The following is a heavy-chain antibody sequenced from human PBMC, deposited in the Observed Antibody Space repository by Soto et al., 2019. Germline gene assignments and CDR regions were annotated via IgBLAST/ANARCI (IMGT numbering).Heavy chain of an antibody. CDR2: IYYSGST. D-gene: IGHD3-22*01. CDR3: ARGTMSGSRTPGVYYMDV. J-gene: IGHJ6*03. CDR1: GGSISSYY. Sequence: SETLSLTCTVSGGSISSYYWSWIRQPPGKGLEWIGYIYYSGSTNYNPSLKSRVTISVDTSKNHFSLKLSSVTAADTAVYYCARGTMSGSRTPGVYYMDVWGKGTTVTVSS. V-gene: IGHV4-59*01.